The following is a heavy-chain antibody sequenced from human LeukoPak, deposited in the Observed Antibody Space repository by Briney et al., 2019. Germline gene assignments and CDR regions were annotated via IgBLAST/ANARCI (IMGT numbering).Heavy chain of an antibody. CDR2: INHSGST. J-gene: IGHJ3*02. Sequence: SETLSLTCAVYGGAFRGYYGSWIRQSPGKGLEWIGEINHSGSTNYNPSLKSRVTISVDTSKNQFSLKLSSVTAADTAVYYCARDRPGIAVAGDAFDIWGQGTMVTVSS. V-gene: IGHV4-34*01. D-gene: IGHD6-19*01. CDR3: ARDRPGIAVAGDAFDI. CDR1: GGAFRGYY.